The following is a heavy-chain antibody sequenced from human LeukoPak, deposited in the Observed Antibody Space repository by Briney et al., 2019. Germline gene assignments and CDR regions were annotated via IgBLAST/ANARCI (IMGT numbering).Heavy chain of an antibody. Sequence: ALRLSCAASGFTFDDYAMHWVRQAPGKGLEWVSGISWNSGSIGYADSVKGRFTISRDNAKNSLYLQMNSLRAGDTALYYCAKDISHDSSGYPDYWGQGTLVTVYS. CDR3: AKDISHDSSGYPDY. V-gene: IGHV3-9*01. D-gene: IGHD3-22*01. CDR1: GFTFDDYA. J-gene: IGHJ4*02. CDR2: ISWNSGSI.